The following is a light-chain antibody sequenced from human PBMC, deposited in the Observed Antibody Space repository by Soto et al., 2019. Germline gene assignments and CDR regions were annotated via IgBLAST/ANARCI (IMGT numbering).Light chain of an antibody. J-gene: IGLJ2*01. V-gene: IGLV2-14*01. Sequence: SALTQPAAVSGSPGQSITISCTGTSSDIGGHNFVSWYQHHPGKAPKLLIYEVSYRASGVSNRFTGSKSANTASLTISGLQAEDEADYSCSSYTTRSYVVFGGGTKLTVL. CDR2: EVS. CDR1: SSDIGGHNF. CDR3: SSYTTRSYVV.